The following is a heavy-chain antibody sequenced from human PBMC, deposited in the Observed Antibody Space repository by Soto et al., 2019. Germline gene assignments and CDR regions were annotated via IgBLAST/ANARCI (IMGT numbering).Heavy chain of an antibody. CDR1: GFTFSSYG. CDR2: ISYDGSNK. J-gene: IGHJ4*02. D-gene: IGHD3-3*01. CDR3: AKDHHYDFWTAIGSFDY. Sequence: QVQLVESGGGVVQPGRSLRLSCAASGFTFSSYGMHWVRQAPGKWLEWVAVISYDGSNKYYADSVKGRFTISRDNSKNTLYLQMNSLRAEDTAVYYCAKDHHYDFWTAIGSFDYWGQGTLVTVSS. V-gene: IGHV3-30*18.